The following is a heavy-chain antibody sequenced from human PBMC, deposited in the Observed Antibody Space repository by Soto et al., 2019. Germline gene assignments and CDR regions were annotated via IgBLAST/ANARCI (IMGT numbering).Heavy chain of an antibody. Sequence: QVQLVESGGGVVQPGRSLRLSCAASGFTFSSYAMHWVRQAPGKGLEWVAVISYDGSNKYYADSVKGRFTISRDNSKNTLYLQMNSLRAEDTAVYYCAREASSSWYIPEYYYYGTDVWGQGTTVTVSS. CDR3: AREASSSWYIPEYYYYGTDV. V-gene: IGHV3-30-3*01. D-gene: IGHD6-13*01. CDR1: GFTFSSYA. CDR2: ISYDGSNK. J-gene: IGHJ6*02.